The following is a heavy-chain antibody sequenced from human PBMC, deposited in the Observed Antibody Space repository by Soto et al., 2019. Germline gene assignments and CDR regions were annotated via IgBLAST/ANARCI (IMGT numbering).Heavy chain of an antibody. V-gene: IGHV1-69*13. CDR3: ARGKRTERGNPGDNYGSGSYYKVAVEI. CDR1: GGTFSSYA. CDR2: IIPIFGTA. J-gene: IGHJ3*02. Sequence: SVKASCKASGGTFSSYAISWVRQAPGQGLEWMGGIIPIFGTANYAQKFQGRVTITADESTSTAYMELSSLRSEDTAVYYCARGKRTERGNPGDNYGSGSYYKVAVEIWGQ. D-gene: IGHD3-10*01.